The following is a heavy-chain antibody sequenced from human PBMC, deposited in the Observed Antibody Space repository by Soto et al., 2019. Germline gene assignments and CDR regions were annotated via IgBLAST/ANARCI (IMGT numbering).Heavy chain of an antibody. CDR1: GFTFSSYA. J-gene: IGHJ4*02. V-gene: IGHV3-30-3*01. D-gene: IGHD3-10*01. Sequence: QVQLVESGGGVVQPGRSLRLSCAASGFTFSSYAMHWVRQAPGKGLEWVAVISYDGSNKYYADSVKGRFTISRDNSKNTLYMQMKSLRAEDTAVYYCARDDEKPTVTLLWFGERPAPTVDYWGQGTLVTVSS. CDR2: ISYDGSNK. CDR3: ARDDEKPTVTLLWFGERPAPTVDY.